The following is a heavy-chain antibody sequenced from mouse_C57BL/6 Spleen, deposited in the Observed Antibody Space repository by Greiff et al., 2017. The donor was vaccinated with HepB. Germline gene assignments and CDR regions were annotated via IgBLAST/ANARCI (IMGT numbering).Heavy chain of an antibody. Sequence: EVQVVESGGDLVKPGGSLKLSCAASGFTFSSYGMSWVRQTPDKRLEWVATISSGGSYTYYPDSVKGRFTISRDNAKNTLYPQLSSLKSEDTAMYYCARHEPAQATGYFDYWGQGTTLTVSS. V-gene: IGHV5-6*01. CDR1: GFTFSSYG. CDR2: ISSGGSYT. D-gene: IGHD3-2*02. CDR3: ARHEPAQATGYFDY. J-gene: IGHJ2*01.